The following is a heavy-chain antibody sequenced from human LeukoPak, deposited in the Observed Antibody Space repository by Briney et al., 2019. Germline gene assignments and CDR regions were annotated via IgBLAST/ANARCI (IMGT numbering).Heavy chain of an antibody. V-gene: IGHV3-23*01. J-gene: IGHJ4*02. CDR2: ISGSGGST. CDR3: AKGEGRAAAGTAYFDY. CDR1: GFTFSSYG. D-gene: IGHD6-13*01. Sequence: GGSLRLSCAASGFTFSSYGMSWVRQAPGKGLEWVSAISGSGGSTYYADSVKGRFTISRDNSKNTLYLQMNSLRAEDTAVYYCAKGEGRAAAGTAYFDYWGQGTLVTVSS.